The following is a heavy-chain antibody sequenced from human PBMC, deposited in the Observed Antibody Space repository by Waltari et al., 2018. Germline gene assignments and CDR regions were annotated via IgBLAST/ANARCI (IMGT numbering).Heavy chain of an antibody. D-gene: IGHD5-12*01. V-gene: IGHV1-69*02. CDR1: GGTFSSYT. CDR3: ASRPDSGPIDY. Sequence: QVQLVQSGAEVKKPGSSVTVSCKASGGTFSSYTISWVRQAPGQGLEWMGRIIPILGIANYAQKFQGRVTITADKSTSTAYMELSSLRSEDTAVYYCASRPDSGPIDYWGQGTLVTVSS. J-gene: IGHJ4*02. CDR2: IIPILGIA.